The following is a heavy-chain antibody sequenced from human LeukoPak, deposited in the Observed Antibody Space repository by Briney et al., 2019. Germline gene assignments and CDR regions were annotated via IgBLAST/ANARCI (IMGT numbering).Heavy chain of an antibody. CDR3: ARTWGSGRKGTFDY. CDR1: GYTLTELS. CDR2: INPNSGGT. Sequence: ASVKVSCKVSGYTLTELSMHWVRQAPGQGLEWMGRINPNSGGTNYAQKFQGRVTMTRDTSISTAYMELSRLRSDDTAVYYCARTWGSGRKGTFDYWGQGTLVTVSS. D-gene: IGHD7-27*01. V-gene: IGHV1-2*06. J-gene: IGHJ4*02.